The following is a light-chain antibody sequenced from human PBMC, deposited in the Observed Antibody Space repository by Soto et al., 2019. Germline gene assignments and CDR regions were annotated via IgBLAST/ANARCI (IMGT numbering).Light chain of an antibody. Sequence: DIQMTQSPSAVSASVGDTVTVTCRASQGITTFLAWFRQRPGKVPERLIYGASSLQSGVPSRFSGRGSGTEFTLTISSLQPEDFGTYYCLQHNSYPYTFGPGTKVDI. CDR3: LQHNSYPYT. V-gene: IGKV1-17*03. J-gene: IGKJ2*01. CDR2: GAS. CDR1: QGITTF.